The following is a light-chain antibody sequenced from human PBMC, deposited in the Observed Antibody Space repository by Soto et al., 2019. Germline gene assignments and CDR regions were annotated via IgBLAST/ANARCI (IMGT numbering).Light chain of an antibody. J-gene: IGKJ2*01. CDR2: AAS. Sequence: DIQMTHSPSSVSASVGDRVTITCRASQSISNWLAWYQQKPGKPPKLLIYAASSLQSGVPSRFSGSGSGRDFTLSISSLQPDDFATYYCQQANSFPRTFGQGTKVDIK. CDR1: QSISNW. V-gene: IGKV1-12*01. CDR3: QQANSFPRT.